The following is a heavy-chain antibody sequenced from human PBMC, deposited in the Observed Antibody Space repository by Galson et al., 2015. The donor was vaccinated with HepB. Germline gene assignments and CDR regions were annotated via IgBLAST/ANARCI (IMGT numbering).Heavy chain of an antibody. Sequence: SLRLSCAASGFIFNNYAMSWVRQAPGKGLDWVSGITRGGYTYDVDSVKGRFTISRDNSKNTLYLQMNSLRAEDTAVYYCAKDGISGSAPGLGGQGTLVTVSS. V-gene: IGHV3-23*01. CDR2: ITRGGYT. CDR3: AKDGISGSAPGL. J-gene: IGHJ4*02. CDR1: GFIFNNYA. D-gene: IGHD1-26*01.